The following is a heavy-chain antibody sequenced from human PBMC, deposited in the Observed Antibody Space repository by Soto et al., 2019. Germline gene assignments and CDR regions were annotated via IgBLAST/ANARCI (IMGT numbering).Heavy chain of an antibody. V-gene: IGHV3-30-3*01. D-gene: IGHD2-21*01. J-gene: IGHJ5*02. CDR1: GFTFSSYA. Sequence: QVQLVESGGGVVQPGRSLRLSCAASGFTFSSYAMHWVRQAPGKGLARVAVISYDGSNKYYADSVKGRFTSSRDISKKRLYLQMNSLRAEDTAVYYRARAGGLIPKSWGQRSLVTVSP. CDR2: ISYDGSNK. CDR3: ARAGGLIPKS.